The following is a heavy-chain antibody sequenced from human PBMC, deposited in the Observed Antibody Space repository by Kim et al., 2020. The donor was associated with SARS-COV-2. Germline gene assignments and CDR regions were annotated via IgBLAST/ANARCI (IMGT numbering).Heavy chain of an antibody. Sequence: GGSLRLSCAASGFTFSSYAMHWVRQAPGKGLEWVAVISYDGSNKYYADSVKGRFTISRDNSKNTLYLQMNSLRAEDTAVYYCARDSYSSGLGPLRGWGQGTMVTVSS. CDR3: ARDSYSSGLGPLRG. J-gene: IGHJ3*01. CDR2: ISYDGSNK. D-gene: IGHD6-19*01. CDR1: GFTFSSYA. V-gene: IGHV3-30-3*01.